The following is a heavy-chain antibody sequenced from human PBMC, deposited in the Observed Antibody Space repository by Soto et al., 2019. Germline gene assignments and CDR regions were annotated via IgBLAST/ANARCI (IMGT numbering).Heavy chain of an antibody. CDR1: GGSFSGYY. CDR2: INHSGST. D-gene: IGHD6-19*01. V-gene: IGHV4-34*01. CDR3: ARGRTWLYKPGGLDY. Sequence: PSETLSLTCAVYGGSFSGYYWSWIRQPPGKGLEWIGEINHSGSTNYNPSLKSRVTISVDTSKNQFSLKLSSVTAADTAVYCCARGRTWLYKPGGLDYWGQGTLVTVSS. J-gene: IGHJ4*02.